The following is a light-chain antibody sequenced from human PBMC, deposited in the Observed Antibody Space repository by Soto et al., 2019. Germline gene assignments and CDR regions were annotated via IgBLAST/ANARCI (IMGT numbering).Light chain of an antibody. Sequence: DIQMTQSPSALSASVGDRVTITCRASQNISSWLAWYQQKPGKAPKSLIYDASSLESGVPSRLSGSGSGTEFTLTISNLQPDDSATYYCQHYKAFSPWTCGQGTKVEIK. V-gene: IGKV1-5*01. CDR1: QNISSW. CDR2: DAS. J-gene: IGKJ1*01. CDR3: QHYKAFSPWT.